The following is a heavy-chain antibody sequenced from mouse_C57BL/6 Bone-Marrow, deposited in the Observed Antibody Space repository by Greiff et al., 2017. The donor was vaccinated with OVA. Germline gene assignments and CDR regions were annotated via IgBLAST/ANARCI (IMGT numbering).Heavy chain of an antibody. CDR3: ARERLIRLFAY. CDR1: GFTFSSYA. D-gene: IGHD1-1*01. V-gene: IGHV5-4*01. Sequence: EVQGVESGGGLVKPGGSLKLSCAASGFTFSSYAMSWVRQTPEKRLEWVATISDGGSYTYYPDNVKGRFTISRDNAKNNLYLQMSHLKSEDTAMYYCARERLIRLFAYWGQGTLVTVSA. CDR2: ISDGGSYT. J-gene: IGHJ3*01.